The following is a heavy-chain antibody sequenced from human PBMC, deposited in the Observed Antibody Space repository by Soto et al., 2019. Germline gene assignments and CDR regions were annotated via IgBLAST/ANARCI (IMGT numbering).Heavy chain of an antibody. J-gene: IGHJ4*02. D-gene: IGHD3-16*01. CDR2: MNPNSGNT. CDR1: GYTFVNYD. CDR3: GFGGGGALFDY. Sequence: QVQLVQSGAEVKKPGASVKVSCKTSGYTFVNYDINWVRQATGQGLEWMGWMNPNSGNTGYAQKFQGRVTMTRNTSIRTGYMELGSLRSDDTAVFYCGFGGGGALFDYWGQGTLVTVSS. V-gene: IGHV1-8*01.